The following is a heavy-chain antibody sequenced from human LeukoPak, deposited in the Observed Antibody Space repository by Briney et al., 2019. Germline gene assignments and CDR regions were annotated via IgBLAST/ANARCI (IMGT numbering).Heavy chain of an antibody. CDR3: ARGYDY. J-gene: IGHJ4*02. Sequence: SETLSLTCTVSGGFISGSHYYWAWIRQPPGKGLEWIGMINYSGNRYYNPSLWSRATISVDTSTNQFSLNLNSVTVADTAVYYCARGYDYWGQGTLVAVSS. CDR2: INYSGNR. D-gene: IGHD3-22*01. V-gene: IGHV4-39*01. CDR1: GGFISGSHYY.